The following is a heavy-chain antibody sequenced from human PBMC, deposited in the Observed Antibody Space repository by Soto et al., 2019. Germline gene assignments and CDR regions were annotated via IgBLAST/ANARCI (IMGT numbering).Heavy chain of an antibody. Sequence: SETLSLTCTVSGGSVSSGSYYWSWLLQPPGKGLEWIGYIYYSGSTNYNPSLKSRVTISVDTSKNQFSLKLSSVTAADTAVYYCARADKLDWSVSNYYFDYWGQGTLVTVSS. D-gene: IGHD3-9*01. V-gene: IGHV4-61*01. CDR1: GGSVSSGSYY. J-gene: IGHJ4*02. CDR2: IYYSGST. CDR3: ARADKLDWSVSNYYFDY.